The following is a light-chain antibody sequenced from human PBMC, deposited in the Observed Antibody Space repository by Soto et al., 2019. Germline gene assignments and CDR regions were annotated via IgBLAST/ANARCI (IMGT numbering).Light chain of an antibody. CDR1: STDVGGSEY. J-gene: IGLJ2*01. Sequence: QSVLTQPASVSGSPGQSITISCTGTSTDVGGSEYVSWYQQHPSKAPKLIISAVSNRPSGVPNRFSASKSGNTASLTISGLQAEDEADYFCASSSSTTTTTVVFGGGTKLTVL. V-gene: IGLV2-14*01. CDR2: AVS. CDR3: ASSSSTTTTTVV.